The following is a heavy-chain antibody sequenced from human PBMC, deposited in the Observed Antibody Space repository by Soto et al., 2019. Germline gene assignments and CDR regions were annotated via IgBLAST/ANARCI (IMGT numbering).Heavy chain of an antibody. D-gene: IGHD2-2*01. Sequence: GGSLRLSCAASGFTFRSYDMHWVRQATGKGLEWVSAIGTAGDTYYPGSVKGRFTISRENAKNSLYLQMNSLRAEDTAVYYCARRLGYCSSISCYAFDIWGQGTMVTVSS. V-gene: IGHV3-13*01. CDR2: IGTAGDT. J-gene: IGHJ3*02. CDR3: ARRLGYCSSISCYAFDI. CDR1: GFTFRSYD.